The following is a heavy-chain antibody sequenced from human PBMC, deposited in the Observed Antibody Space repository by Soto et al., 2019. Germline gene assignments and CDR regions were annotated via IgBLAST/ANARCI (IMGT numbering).Heavy chain of an antibody. D-gene: IGHD6-13*01. CDR1: GYTFTGYY. J-gene: IGHJ3*02. V-gene: IGHV1-2*04. CDR3: ARGYSSSWYGFRAFDI. CDR2: INPNSGGT. Sequence: ASVKVSCKASGYTFTGYYMHWVRQGPGQRLEWMGWINPNSGGTNYAQKFQGWVTMTRDTSISTAYMELSRLRSDDTAVYYCARGYSSSWYGFRAFDIWGQGTMVTVSS.